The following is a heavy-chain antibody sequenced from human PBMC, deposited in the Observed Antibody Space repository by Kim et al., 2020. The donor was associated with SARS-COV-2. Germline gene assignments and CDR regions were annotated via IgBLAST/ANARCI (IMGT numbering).Heavy chain of an antibody. D-gene: IGHD4-17*01. CDR3: ATSTTVTTSGWFDP. J-gene: IGHJ5*02. V-gene: IGHV1-24*01. Sequence: ASVKVSCKVSGYTLTELSMHWVRQAPGKGLEWMGGFDPEDGDTIYAQKFQGRVTMTEDTSTDTAYMELSSLRSEDTAVYYCATSTTVTTSGWFDPWGQGTLVTVSS. CDR1: GYTLTELS. CDR2: FDPEDGDT.